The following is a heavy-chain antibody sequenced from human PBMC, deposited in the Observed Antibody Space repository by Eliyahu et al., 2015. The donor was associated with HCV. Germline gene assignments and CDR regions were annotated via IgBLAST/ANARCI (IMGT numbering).Heavy chain of an antibody. CDR2: ISPTGVST. CDR1: GFKFTDYA. V-gene: IGHV3-23*01. CDR3: SRTYDYVSMDV. J-gene: IGHJ6*02. D-gene: IGHD3-16*01. Sequence: EVQLLESGGGLTQPGGSLXLSXAASGFKFTDYAMTWVRQAPGKGLEWVSAISPTGVSTYYADSVKGRVTVSRDNSEKTVYLQMNSLRAEDTAVYYCSRTYDYVSMDVWGQGTTVTVSS.